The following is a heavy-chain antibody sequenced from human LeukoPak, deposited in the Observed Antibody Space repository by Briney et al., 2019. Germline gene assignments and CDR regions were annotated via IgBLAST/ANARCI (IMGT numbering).Heavy chain of an antibody. J-gene: IGHJ4*02. V-gene: IGHV3-11*05. CDR1: GFTFSDYD. D-gene: IGHD3-9*01. CDR3: AKARYDLLTGYYAYYFDY. Sequence: GGSLGPSCAASGFTFSDYDMSWIRQAPGKGLEWISYISSSSTYTNYADSVKGRFTISRDDARTSLFLQMNSLRAEDTAVYYCAKARYDLLTGYYAYYFDYWGQGTLVTVSS. CDR2: ISSSSTYT.